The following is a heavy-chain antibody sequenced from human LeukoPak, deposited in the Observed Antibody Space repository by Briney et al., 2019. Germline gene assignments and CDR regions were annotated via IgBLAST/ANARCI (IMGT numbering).Heavy chain of an antibody. Sequence: GASVKVSCKASGYTFTNYGISWVRQAPGQGHECMGWISAYNGNTNYAQQLQGRVSMITDTSTNTAYMDLRSLRSDDTAVYYCARALTDKWEIFDYWGQGTLVTVSS. CDR1: GYTFTNYG. V-gene: IGHV1-18*01. J-gene: IGHJ4*02. CDR3: ARALTDKWEIFDY. CDR2: ISAYNGNT. D-gene: IGHD1-26*01.